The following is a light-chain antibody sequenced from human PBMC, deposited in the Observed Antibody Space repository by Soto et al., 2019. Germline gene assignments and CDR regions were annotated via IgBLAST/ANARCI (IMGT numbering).Light chain of an antibody. V-gene: IGKV1-39*01. CDR2: AAS. CDR3: QQHYITPWT. Sequence: DIQMTQSPSSLSASVGDRVTITCRASQSINWYLNWYQQKPGKAPNLLIYAASSLQSGVPSRFSGSGSGTDFTLTISSLKSEDFATYYCQQHYITPWTFGQGTKVDI. J-gene: IGKJ1*01. CDR1: QSINWY.